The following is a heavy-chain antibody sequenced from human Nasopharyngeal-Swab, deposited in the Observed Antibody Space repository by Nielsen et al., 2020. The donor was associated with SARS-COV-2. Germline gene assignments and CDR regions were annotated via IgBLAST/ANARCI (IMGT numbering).Heavy chain of an antibody. Sequence: GGSLRLSCAASGFTFNNYNFNWVRQTPGKGLEWVSSISSSSSYIYCADSVKGRFTISRDNAKNSFSLQMNSLRAEDTAVYYCARDGLDYDFWSSYFMDVWGQGTTVTVSS. CDR1: GFTFNNYN. D-gene: IGHD3-3*01. CDR3: ARDGLDYDFWSSYFMDV. J-gene: IGHJ6*02. CDR2: ISSSSSYI. V-gene: IGHV3-21*01.